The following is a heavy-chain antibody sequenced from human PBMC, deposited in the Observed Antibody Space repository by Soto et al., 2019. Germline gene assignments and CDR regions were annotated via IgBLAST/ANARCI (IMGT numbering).Heavy chain of an antibody. V-gene: IGHV1-3*01. D-gene: IGHD2-8*01. Sequence: QVQLVQSGAEVKTPGASVMLSCKASGYTFTDYAIQWVRQAPGQRLEWLGWIISVSGKTDYSQKFQGRLSMTKDTSAHTAYEALNSLRSEDTAVYFCVRGGRPCTTVQCYTDVEYWSKGALVTVST. CDR1: GYTFTDYA. CDR3: VRGGRPCTTVQCYTDVEY. J-gene: IGHJ4*02. CDR2: IISVSGKT.